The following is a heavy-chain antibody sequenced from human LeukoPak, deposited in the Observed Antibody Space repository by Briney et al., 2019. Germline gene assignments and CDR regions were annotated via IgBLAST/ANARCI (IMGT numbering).Heavy chain of an antibody. CDR2: ISYDGSNK. D-gene: IGHD3-9*01. CDR1: GFTFSSYA. Sequence: GGSLRLSCAASGFTFSSYAMHWVRQAPGKGLEWVAVISYDGSNKYYADSVRGRFTISRDNSKDTLSLQMNSLRAEDTAVYYCAKGKWGLTINNFDVWGQGTMVTVSS. V-gene: IGHV3-30*04. CDR3: AKGKWGLTINNFDV. J-gene: IGHJ3*01.